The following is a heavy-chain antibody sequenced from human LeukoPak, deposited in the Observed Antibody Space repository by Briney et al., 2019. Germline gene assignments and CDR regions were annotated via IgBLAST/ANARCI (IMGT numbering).Heavy chain of an antibody. D-gene: IGHD2/OR15-2a*01. J-gene: IGHJ5*02. CDR2: INPNSGGT. CDR1: GYTFTGYY. Sequence: ASVTVSCTASGYTFTGYYMHWVRQAPGQGLEWMGRINPNSGGTNYAQKFQGRVTMTRDTSISTAYMELSRLRSDDTAVYYCARARISGNWFDPWGQGTLVTVSS. V-gene: IGHV1-2*06. CDR3: ARARISGNWFDP.